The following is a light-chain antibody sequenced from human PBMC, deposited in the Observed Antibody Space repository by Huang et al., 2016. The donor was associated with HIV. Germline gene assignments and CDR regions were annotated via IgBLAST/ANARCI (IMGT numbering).Light chain of an antibody. CDR1: QNVRNN. V-gene: IGKV3-15*01. Sequence: ETLMTQFPATLSVSPGSRATLSCRASQNVRNNLAWYQQKPGQAPRRRFYEASSRATGVPGRFSASGSGIDFTLTISSLQSEDFAVYYCQQFNNWPPAFGGGTTVEIK. CDR3: QQFNNWPPA. J-gene: IGKJ4*01. CDR2: EAS.